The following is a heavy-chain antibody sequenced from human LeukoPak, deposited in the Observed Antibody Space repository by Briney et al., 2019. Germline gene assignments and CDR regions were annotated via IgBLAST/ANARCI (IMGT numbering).Heavy chain of an antibody. CDR2: INLGGST. V-gene: IGHV4-59*12. CDR1: GDSISGFY. CDR3: AGEKNAGDYYASWVRGDDY. Sequence: SETLSLTCTVYGDSISGFYWSWIRQPPGKGLEWIGYINLGGSTNYNPSLKSRVTISVDTSKNQFSLKVSSVTAADTAVYFCAGEKNAGDYYASWVRGDDYWRRG. J-gene: IGHJ4*02. D-gene: IGHD3-10*01.